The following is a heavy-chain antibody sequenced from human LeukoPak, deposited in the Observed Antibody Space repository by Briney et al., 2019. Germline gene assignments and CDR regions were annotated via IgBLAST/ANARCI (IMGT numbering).Heavy chain of an antibody. CDR2: MNPNSGNT. J-gene: IGHJ4*02. V-gene: IGHV1-8*03. D-gene: IGHD3-10*01. CDR3: AGETGYYGSGSYYSY. CDR1: GYTFTGYY. Sequence: ASVKVSCKASGYTFTGYYMHWVRQATGQGLEWMGWMNPNSGNTAYAQKFQGRVTITADESTSTAYMELSSLRSEDTAVYYCAGETGYYGSGSYYSYWGQGTLVTVSS.